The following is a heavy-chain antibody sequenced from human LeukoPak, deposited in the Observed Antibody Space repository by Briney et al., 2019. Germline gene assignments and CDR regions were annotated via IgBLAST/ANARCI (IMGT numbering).Heavy chain of an antibody. CDR2: ISSSGSTI. D-gene: IGHD5-18*01. CDR3: ARDGTAMGGYYYYYYMDV. CDR1: GFTFSSYE. Sequence: PGGSLRLSCAASGFTFSSYEMNWVRQAPGKGLEWISYISSSGSTIYYADSVKGRFTISRDNAKNSLYLQMNSLRAEDTAVYYCARDGTAMGGYYYYYYMDVWGKGTTVTVSS. V-gene: IGHV3-48*03. J-gene: IGHJ6*03.